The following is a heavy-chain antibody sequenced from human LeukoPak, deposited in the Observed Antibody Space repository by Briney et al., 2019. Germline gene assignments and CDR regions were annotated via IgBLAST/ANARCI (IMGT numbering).Heavy chain of an antibody. D-gene: IGHD3-16*02. V-gene: IGHV4-34*01. CDR3: ARDPSDSTYYDYVWGSYRYVSFDY. Sequence: SETLSLTCAVYGGSFSGYYWSWIRQPPGKGLEWIGEINHSGSTNYNPSLKSRVTISVDTSKNQFSLKLSSVTAADTAVYYCARDPSDSTYYDYVWGSYRYVSFDYWGQGTLVTVSS. CDR2: INHSGST. CDR1: GGSFSGYY. J-gene: IGHJ4*02.